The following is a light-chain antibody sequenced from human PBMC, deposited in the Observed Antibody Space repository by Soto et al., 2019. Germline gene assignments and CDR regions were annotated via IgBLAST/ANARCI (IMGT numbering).Light chain of an antibody. CDR2: KAS. CDR1: QTISSW. CDR3: QQYNSYWT. V-gene: IGKV1-5*03. Sequence: DIQMTQSPSTVSGSVGDRVTITCRASQTISSWLAWYQQKPGKAPNLLIYKASSLEGGVPSRFSGSGSGTEFTLTISSLQPDDFATYYCQQYNSYWTFGQGTKVDIK. J-gene: IGKJ1*01.